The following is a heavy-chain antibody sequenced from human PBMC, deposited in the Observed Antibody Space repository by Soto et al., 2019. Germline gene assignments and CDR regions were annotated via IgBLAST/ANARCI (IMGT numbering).Heavy chain of an antibody. CDR2: ISAYNGQT. Sequence: ASVKVSCKASGYPFDMYGINWVRQAPGQRLEWMGWISAYNGQTDYAQNFQGRVTMATDTSTNTAYMELRNLRSDDTAVYYCARDPHEFWSSYFFALWGQGTLVTVSS. V-gene: IGHV1-18*01. CDR3: ARDPHEFWSSYFFAL. J-gene: IGHJ5*02. CDR1: GYPFDMYG. D-gene: IGHD3-3*01.